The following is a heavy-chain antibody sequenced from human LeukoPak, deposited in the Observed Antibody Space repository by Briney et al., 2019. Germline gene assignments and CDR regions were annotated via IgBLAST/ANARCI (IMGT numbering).Heavy chain of an antibody. V-gene: IGHV4-30-4*01. CDR2: IYYSGSN. J-gene: IGHJ5*02. CDR3: ARAGVVRGSNWFDP. D-gene: IGHD3-10*01. Sequence: PSETLSLTCTVSGVSISSGDYYWGWIRQPPGKGLEWIGYIYYSGSNYYNPSLKSRVTISVDTSKNQFSLKLSSVTAADTAVYYCARAGVVRGSNWFDPWGQGTLVTVSS. CDR1: GVSISSGDYY.